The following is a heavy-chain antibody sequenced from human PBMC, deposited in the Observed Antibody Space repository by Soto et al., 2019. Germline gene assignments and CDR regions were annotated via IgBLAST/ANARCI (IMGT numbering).Heavy chain of an antibody. J-gene: IGHJ4*02. CDR2: IYNSKST. CDR3: ARERGSWLRFFDF. V-gene: IGHV4-61*01. CDR1: GVSVSSGSYY. Sequence: LSLTCTVSGVSVSSGSYYWYWIRQPPGKGLEWIGYIYNSKSTNYNPSLKTPVTISVATSKNHFSLKLSSVTAADTAVYYCARERGSWLRFFDFWGLGTLVTVSS. D-gene: IGHD5-12*01.